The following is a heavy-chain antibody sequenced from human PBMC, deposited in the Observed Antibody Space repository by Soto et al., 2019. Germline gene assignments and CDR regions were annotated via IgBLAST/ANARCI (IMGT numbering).Heavy chain of an antibody. J-gene: IGHJ6*03. CDR1: GYSFTSYW. V-gene: IGHV5-51*01. CDR2: IYPGDSDT. CDR3: ARQALPPSPGYYYYYYMDV. Sequence: GESLKISCTGSGYSFTSYWIGWVRQMPGKGLEWMGIIYPGDSDTRYSPSFQGQVTISADKSISTAYLQWSSLKASDTAMYYCARQALPPSPGYYYYYYMDVWGKGTTVTVSS.